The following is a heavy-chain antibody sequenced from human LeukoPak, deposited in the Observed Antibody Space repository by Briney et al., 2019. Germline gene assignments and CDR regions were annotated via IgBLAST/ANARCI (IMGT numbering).Heavy chain of an antibody. J-gene: IGHJ4*02. CDR2: IYYSGST. Sequence: PETLSLTCTVSGGSISSSSYYWGWLRQPPGKGLEWIGSIYYSGSTYYNPSLKSRVTMSVDTSKNQFSLKLSSVTAADTAVYYCAPIVGATNDYWGQGTLVTVSS. CDR1: GGSISSSSYY. CDR3: APIVGATNDY. D-gene: IGHD1-26*01. V-gene: IGHV4-39*01.